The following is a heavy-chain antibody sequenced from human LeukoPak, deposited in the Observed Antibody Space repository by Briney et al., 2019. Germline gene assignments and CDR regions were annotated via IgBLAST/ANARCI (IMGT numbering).Heavy chain of an antibody. CDR1: GFTFSSYS. CDR2: ISSSSSYI. J-gene: IGHJ6*02. Sequence: GGSLRLSCAASGFTFSSYSMNWVRQAPGKGLEWVSSISSSSSYIYYADSVKGRFTISRDNAKNSLYLQMNSLRAEDTAVYYCARDPGSWPHGAYGMDVWGQGTTVTVSS. V-gene: IGHV3-21*01. CDR3: ARDPGSWPHGAYGMDV. D-gene: IGHD3-10*01.